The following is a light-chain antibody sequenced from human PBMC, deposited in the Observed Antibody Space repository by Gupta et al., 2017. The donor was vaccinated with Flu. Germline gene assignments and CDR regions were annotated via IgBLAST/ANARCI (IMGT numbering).Light chain of an antibody. CDR1: QSISSW. J-gene: IGKJ1*01. CDR3: RKYNAYLRA. V-gene: IGKV1-5*03. CDR2: KAS. Sequence: DVQMTHSPSTVSASVGDRVTITCRASQSISSWLAWYQQKPGKAPKLLIYKASRLESGVPSRFSGSASGTDFTLTISILHPDDFATYYCRKYNAYLRAFGQGTKLEIK.